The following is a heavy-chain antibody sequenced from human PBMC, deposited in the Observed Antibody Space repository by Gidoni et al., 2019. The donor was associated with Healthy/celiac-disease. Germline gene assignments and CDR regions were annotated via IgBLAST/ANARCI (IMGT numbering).Heavy chain of an antibody. CDR3: AKDIGARCGGVVPAAVPLDY. J-gene: IGHJ4*02. CDR1: GFPFDASA. V-gene: IGHV3-9*01. D-gene: IGHD2-2*01. CDR2: ISWNSGSI. Sequence: ELQLLASGGGFVQPGRSLRLSCAASGFPFDASALPWVRQAPGQGLEWVPCISWNSGSIGYAAPVKGRFTISRDNAKNYLYLQMNSLRAEDTALYYCAKDIGARCGGVVPAAVPLDYWGQGTLVTVSS.